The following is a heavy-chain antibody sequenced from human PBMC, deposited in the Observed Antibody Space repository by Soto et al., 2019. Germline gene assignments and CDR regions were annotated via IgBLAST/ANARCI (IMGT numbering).Heavy chain of an antibody. D-gene: IGHD4-17*01. CDR2: IFWTHDV. CDR3: TPRHNVYSDSVAEFDL. CDR1: GFSLRSPGVG. V-gene: IGHV2-5*01. Sequence: QITLKESGPTLVQPTQTLTLTCTLSGFSLRSPGVGVGWIRQTPGKALEWLALIFWTHDVRYSPSLRSRLTITYDTSKDQVVLTMTNVDPVDTCRYYWTPRHNVYSDSVAEFDLWCQGTLVSVSS. J-gene: IGHJ4*02.